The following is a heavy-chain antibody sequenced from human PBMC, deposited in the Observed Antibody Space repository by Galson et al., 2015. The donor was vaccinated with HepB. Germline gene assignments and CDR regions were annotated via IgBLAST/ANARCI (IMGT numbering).Heavy chain of an antibody. J-gene: IGHJ4*02. CDR2: ISGSGGGT. V-gene: IGHV3-23*01. Sequence: SLRLSCAASGFSFNYFPMHWVRQAPGKGLEWVSGISGSGGGTYYADFVKGRFTISRDNSKNTLYLQMNSLRAEDTAVYYCAKDRVGSGWDEAFDYWGQGTLVTVSS. CDR3: AKDRVGSGWDEAFDY. D-gene: IGHD6-19*01. CDR1: GFSFNYFP.